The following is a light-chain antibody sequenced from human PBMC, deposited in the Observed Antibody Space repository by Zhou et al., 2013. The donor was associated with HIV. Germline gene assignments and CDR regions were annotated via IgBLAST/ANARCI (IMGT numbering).Light chain of an antibody. CDR2: GTS. J-gene: IGKJ2*01. CDR1: QSINSNF. V-gene: IGKV3-20*01. Sequence: EILLTQSPGTLSVSPGERATLSCRASQSINSNFLAWYQQKPGQAPRVLIFGTSSRATGIPDRFSGSGSGTDFTLSISRLEPEDFAVYYCQQYGSSPPMYTFGQGTKLEIK. CDR3: QQYGSSPPMYT.